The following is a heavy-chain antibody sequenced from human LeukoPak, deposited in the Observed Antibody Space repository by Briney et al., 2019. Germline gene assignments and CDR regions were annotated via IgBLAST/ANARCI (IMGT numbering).Heavy chain of an antibody. Sequence: SETLSLTCTVSGGSISSYYWSWIRQPPGKGLEWIGYIYYSGSTNYNPSLKSRVTISVDTSKNQFSLKLSSVTAADTAVYYCARNPYSSGWYCYFDYWGQGTLVTVSS. J-gene: IGHJ4*02. CDR2: IYYSGST. CDR3: ARNPYSSGWYCYFDY. CDR1: GGSISSYY. V-gene: IGHV4-59*01. D-gene: IGHD6-19*01.